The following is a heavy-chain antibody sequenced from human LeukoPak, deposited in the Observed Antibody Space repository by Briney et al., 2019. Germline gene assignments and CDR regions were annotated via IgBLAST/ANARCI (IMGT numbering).Heavy chain of an antibody. Sequence: GGSLRLSCAVSGFDVSSSYVNWVRQAPGKGLERVAVMYSGGTTYYSDSVKGRFTISRDNSKNRVSLQISSLRVEDTAMYYCARLEVARGVMLGLDVWGQGTTVTVSS. J-gene: IGHJ6*02. CDR1: GFDVSSSY. CDR3: ARLEVARGVMLGLDV. D-gene: IGHD3-10*01. CDR2: MYSGGTT. V-gene: IGHV3-66*04.